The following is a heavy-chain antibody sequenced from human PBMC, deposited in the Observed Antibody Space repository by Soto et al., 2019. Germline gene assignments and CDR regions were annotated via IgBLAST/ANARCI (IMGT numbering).Heavy chain of an antibody. CDR1: GGTFSSYA. CDR2: IVPLFRTT. D-gene: IGHD6-13*01. Sequence: QVQLVQSGAEAKKPGSSVKVSCKTSGGTFSSYAISWVRQAPGQGLEWMGGIVPLFRTTNYAQKFQGRVTITADTSTYTVYMDLSGLRSGDTAVYYCARGGYSSTWSNLLDRSGLDVWGQGNTVTVSS. CDR3: ARGGYSSTWSNLLDRSGLDV. V-gene: IGHV1-69*06. J-gene: IGHJ6*02.